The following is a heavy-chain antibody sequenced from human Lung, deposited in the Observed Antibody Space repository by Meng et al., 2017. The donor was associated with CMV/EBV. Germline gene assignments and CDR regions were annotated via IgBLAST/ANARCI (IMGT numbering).Heavy chain of an antibody. CDR2: ISNSGITT. CDR3: ARSAMDYNPYFDY. CDR1: GFTFSSYE. Sequence: SCAASGFTFSSYEMNWVRQAPGKGLEWVSYISNSGITTYYADSVKGRFTISRDNAKNSLFLQINSLRAEDAAVYSCARSAMDYNPYFDYLGQGALVTVSS. D-gene: IGHD4-11*01. J-gene: IGHJ4*02. V-gene: IGHV3-48*03.